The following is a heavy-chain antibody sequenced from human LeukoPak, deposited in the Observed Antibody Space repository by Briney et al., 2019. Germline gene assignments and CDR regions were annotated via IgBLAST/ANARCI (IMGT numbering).Heavy chain of an antibody. J-gene: IGHJ6*03. CDR1: GGSISSSSYY. Sequence: SETLSLTCTVSGGSISSSSYYWSWIRQPPGKGLEWIGYIYYSGSTNYNPSLKSRISVSVDTSKNQFSLKLSSVTAADTAVYYCARGPEVTMAPYYYYMDVWGKGTTVTVSS. CDR2: IYYSGST. D-gene: IGHD3-10*01. CDR3: ARGPEVTMAPYYYYMDV. V-gene: IGHV4-61*05.